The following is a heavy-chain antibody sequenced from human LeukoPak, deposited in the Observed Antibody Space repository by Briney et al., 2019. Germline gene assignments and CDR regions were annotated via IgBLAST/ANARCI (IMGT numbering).Heavy chain of an antibody. CDR3: ARAPRGYYFDY. V-gene: IGHV4-34*01. CDR2: ISHTGST. J-gene: IGHJ4*02. Sequence: SETLSLTCAVYGGSFSGYYWSWIRQPPGKGLEWIGEISHTGSTNYSPSLKSRVTISVDTSKNQFSLHLTSVTAADTAVYYCARAPRGYYFDYWGQGTLVTVSS. CDR1: GGSFSGYY.